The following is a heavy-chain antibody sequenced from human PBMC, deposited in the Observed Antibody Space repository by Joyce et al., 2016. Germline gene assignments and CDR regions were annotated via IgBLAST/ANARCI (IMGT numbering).Heavy chain of an antibody. CDR2: IYYSGST. J-gene: IGHJ3*02. Sequence: QVQLQESGPGLVKPSETLSLTCTVSGGSMSNYYWSWILQSPVKGLEWIGYIYYSGSTKYNPSLKSRVTISVETSKNQFSLKLRSVTAADTALYYCAKGDGYSFSASAFDIWGQGTMVTVSS. D-gene: IGHD5-18*01. CDR3: AKGDGYSFSASAFDI. V-gene: IGHV4-59*08. CDR1: GGSMSNYY.